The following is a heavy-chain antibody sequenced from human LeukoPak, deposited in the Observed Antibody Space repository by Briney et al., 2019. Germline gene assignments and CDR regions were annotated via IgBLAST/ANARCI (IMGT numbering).Heavy chain of an antibody. CDR3: ARDRPGDGELLPDDY. Sequence: GGSLRLSCAASGFTFSSYGMSWVRQAPGKGLEWVSSISSSSSYIYYADSVKGRFTISRDNAKNSLYLQMNSLRAEDTAVYYCARDRPGDGELLPDDYWGQGTLVTVSS. CDR1: GFTFSSYG. D-gene: IGHD3-10*01. J-gene: IGHJ4*02. V-gene: IGHV3-21*01. CDR2: ISSSSSYI.